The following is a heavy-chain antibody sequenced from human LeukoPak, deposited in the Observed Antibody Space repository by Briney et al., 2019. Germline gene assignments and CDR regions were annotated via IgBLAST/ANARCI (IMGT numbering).Heavy chain of an antibody. CDR2: LTASGNTA. V-gene: IGHV3-23*01. CDR3: AKVIRSSGWYVDY. Sequence: GGSLRLSCAASRFTFSSYAMSWVRQAPGKGLAWVSGLTASGNTAFYADSVKGRFTISRDNSENTLYLQMNNLRAEDTAVYYCAKVIRSSGWYVDYWGQGILVTVST. J-gene: IGHJ4*02. D-gene: IGHD6-19*01. CDR1: RFTFSSYA.